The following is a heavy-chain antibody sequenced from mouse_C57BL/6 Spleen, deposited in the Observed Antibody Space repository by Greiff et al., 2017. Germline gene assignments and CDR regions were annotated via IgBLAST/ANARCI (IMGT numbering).Heavy chain of an antibody. CDR1: GYSITSGYY. J-gene: IGHJ3*01. D-gene: IGHD2-1*01. Sequence: ESGPGLVKPSQSLSLTCSVTGYSITSGYYWNWIRQFPGNKLEWMGYISYDGSNNYNPTLKKRISITRDTSKNQFFLKLNSVTTEDTATYYCARDRETLLWWFAYWGQGTLVTVSA. V-gene: IGHV3-6*01. CDR2: ISYDGSN. CDR3: ARDRETLLWWFAY.